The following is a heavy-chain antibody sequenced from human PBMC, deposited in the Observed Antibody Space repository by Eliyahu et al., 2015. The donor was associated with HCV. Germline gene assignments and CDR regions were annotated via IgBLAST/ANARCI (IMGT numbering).Heavy chain of an antibody. D-gene: IGHD1-1*01. CDR3: AREVQLERLGWFDP. Sequence: QVQLQESGPGLVKPSQTLSLTCTVSGGSISXGSYXWXWIRQPAGKALEWIGRIYTSGSTNYNPSLKSRVTISVDTSKNQFSLKLSSVTAADTAVYYCAREVQLERLGWFDPWGQGTLVTVSS. J-gene: IGHJ5*02. V-gene: IGHV4-61*02. CDR2: IYTSGST. CDR1: GGSISXGSYX.